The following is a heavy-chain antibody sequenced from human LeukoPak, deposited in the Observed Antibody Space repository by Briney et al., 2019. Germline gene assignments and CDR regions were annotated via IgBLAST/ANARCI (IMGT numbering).Heavy chain of an antibody. CDR3: AKTLWGLTLLSSDH. CDR2: VSDSGAST. J-gene: IGHJ4*02. V-gene: IGHV3-23*01. Sequence: GGSLRLSCAGSGFTFNTYNMNWVRQAPGKGLEWISVVSDSGASTYYADSVKGRFTIYRDNSKNTLYLQMNSLRADDTAVYFCAKTLWGLTLLSSDHWGQGTLVTVSS. D-gene: IGHD3-16*01. CDR1: GFTFNTYN.